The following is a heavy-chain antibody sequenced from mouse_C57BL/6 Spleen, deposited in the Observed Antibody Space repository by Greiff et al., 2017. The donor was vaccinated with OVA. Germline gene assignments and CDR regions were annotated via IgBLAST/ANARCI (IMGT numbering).Heavy chain of an antibody. CDR1: GFTFSSYA. J-gene: IGHJ4*01. CDR3: ARDSIYYDYVPYAMDY. CDR2: ISDGGSYT. V-gene: IGHV5-4*01. D-gene: IGHD2-4*01. Sequence: EVKVVESGGGLVKPGGSLKLSCAASGFTFSSYAMSWVRQTPEKRLEWVATISDGGSYTYYPDNVKGRFTISRDNAKNNLYLQRSHLKSEDTAMYYCARDSIYYDYVPYAMDYWGQGTSVTVPS.